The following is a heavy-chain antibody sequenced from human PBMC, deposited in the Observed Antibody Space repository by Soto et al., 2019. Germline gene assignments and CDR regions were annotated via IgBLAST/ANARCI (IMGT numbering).Heavy chain of an antibody. D-gene: IGHD6-13*01. V-gene: IGHV1-18*01. Sequence: GASVKVSCKASGYTFTSYGISWVRQAPGQGLEWMGWISAYNGNTKYAQKLQGRVTMTRDTSTSTAYMELSSLRSEDTAVYYCAIAAGTHNPAGHSMIRSFQHWGQGTLVTVSS. CDR3: AIAAGTHNPAGHSMIRSFQH. J-gene: IGHJ1*01. CDR1: GYTFTSYG. CDR2: ISAYNGNT.